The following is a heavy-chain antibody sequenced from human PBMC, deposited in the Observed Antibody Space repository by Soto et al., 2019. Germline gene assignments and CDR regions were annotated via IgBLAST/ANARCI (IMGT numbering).Heavy chain of an antibody. CDR3: ARHCSSTSCYGKEYYFDY. CDR1: GGSISSYY. J-gene: IGHJ4*02. CDR2: IYYSGST. Sequence: PSETLSLTCTVSGGSISSYYWSWIRQPPGKGLEWIGYIYYSGSTNYNPSLKSRVTISVDTSKNQFSLKLSSVTAADTAVYYCARHCSSTSCYGKEYYFDYWGQGTLVTVSS. V-gene: IGHV4-59*08. D-gene: IGHD2-2*01.